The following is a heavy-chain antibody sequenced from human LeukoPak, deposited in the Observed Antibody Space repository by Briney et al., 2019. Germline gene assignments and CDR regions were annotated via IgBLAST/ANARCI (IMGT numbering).Heavy chain of an antibody. J-gene: IGHJ4*02. D-gene: IGHD2-15*01. Sequence: GGSLRLSCAASGFTVSNNYMTWVRQAPGKGLESVSVINDGGRTFYADSVQGRFTISRDNSKSTLYLQMNSLRAEDTALYYCAKYCSGSCYSGVDYRGQGTLVTVSS. CDR2: INDGGRT. CDR1: GFTVSNNY. V-gene: IGHV3-53*01. CDR3: AKYCSGSCYSGVDY.